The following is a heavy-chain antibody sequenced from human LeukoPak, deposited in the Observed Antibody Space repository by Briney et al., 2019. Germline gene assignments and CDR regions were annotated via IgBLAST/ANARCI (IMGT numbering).Heavy chain of an antibody. Sequence: GGSLRVSCTASGFTFSTYAMSWVRQAPGKGLEWVSGTSSGGGRTDYADSVKGRFTISRDNSKNTLYLQMDSLRDEDTAVYYCAKFVWTASGSGYWGQGTLVTVSS. CDR2: TSSGGGRT. D-gene: IGHD6-13*01. CDR1: GFTFSTYA. J-gene: IGHJ4*02. CDR3: AKFVWTASGSGY. V-gene: IGHV3-23*01.